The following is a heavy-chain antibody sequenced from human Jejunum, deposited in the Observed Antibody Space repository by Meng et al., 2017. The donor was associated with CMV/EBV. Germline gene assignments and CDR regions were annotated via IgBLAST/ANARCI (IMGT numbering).Heavy chain of an antibody. D-gene: IGHD6-25*01. CDR3: ARRGAVSGSFDY. CDR1: GYTLSGYY. J-gene: IGHJ4*02. V-gene: IGHV1-2*02. CDR2: INPNSGGT. Sequence: KASGYTLSGYYLHWVRQAPGQGLEWMGWINPNSGGTNYAQNFQGSVTMTRDTSITTAYMELSRLRSDDTAMYYCARRGAVSGSFDYWGQGTLVTVSS.